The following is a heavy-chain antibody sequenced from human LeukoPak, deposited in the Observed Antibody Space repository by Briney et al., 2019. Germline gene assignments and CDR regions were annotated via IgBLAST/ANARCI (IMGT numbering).Heavy chain of an antibody. CDR3: AREGGGSGYYWGY. CDR1: GYTFTSNY. D-gene: IGHD3-22*01. J-gene: IGHJ4*02. V-gene: IGHV1-46*01. Sequence: GASVKDSCKASGYTFTSNYMHWVRQAPGQGLEWMGIINPSGGSTSYAQKFQGRVTMTRDTSTRTVYMELSSLRSEDTAVYYCAREGGGSGYYWGYWGQGTLVTVFS. CDR2: INPSGGST.